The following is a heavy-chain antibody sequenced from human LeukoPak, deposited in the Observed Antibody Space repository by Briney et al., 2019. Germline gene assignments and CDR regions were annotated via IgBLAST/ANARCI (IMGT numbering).Heavy chain of an antibody. Sequence: GYLIICCAAHAFTFSSYAMSSVRQAPGKCLDWVSATSGSGGSTYYAASVKGRFTISRDNSKNTLYLQMNSLRVEDTAVYYCAKDPGLYFDWLTHFDYWGQGTLVTVSS. CDR1: AFTFSSYA. D-gene: IGHD3-9*01. V-gene: IGHV3-23*01. CDR3: AKDPGLYFDWLTHFDY. CDR2: TSGSGGST. J-gene: IGHJ4*02.